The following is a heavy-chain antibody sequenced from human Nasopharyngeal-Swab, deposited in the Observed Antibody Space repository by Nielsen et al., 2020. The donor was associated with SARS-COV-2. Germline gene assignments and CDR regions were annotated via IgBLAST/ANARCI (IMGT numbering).Heavy chain of an antibody. D-gene: IGHD3-3*01. CDR1: GFTFSSYG. Sequence: GESLKISCAASGFTFSSYGMHWVRQAPGKGLEWVAVISYDGSNKYYADSVKGRFTISRDNSKNTLYLQMNSLRAEDTAVYYCARGADYYDFWSGYPSGMDVWGQGTTVTVSS. CDR2: ISYDGSNK. CDR3: ARGADYYDFWSGYPSGMDV. J-gene: IGHJ6*02. V-gene: IGHV3-30*03.